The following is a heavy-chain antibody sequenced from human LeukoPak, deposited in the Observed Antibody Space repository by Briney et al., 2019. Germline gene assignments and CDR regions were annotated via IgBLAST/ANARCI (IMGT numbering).Heavy chain of an antibody. J-gene: IGHJ4*02. CDR1: GGSISSYY. V-gene: IGHV4-4*07. CDR3: ARDSGPRGGDCYSV. CDR2: IYTSGST. D-gene: IGHD2-21*02. Sequence: SETLSLTCTASGGSISSYYWSWIRQPAGKGLEWIGRIYTSGSTNYNPSLKSRVTMSVDTSKNQFSLKLSSVTAADTAVYYCARDSGPRGGDCYSVWGQGTLVTVSS.